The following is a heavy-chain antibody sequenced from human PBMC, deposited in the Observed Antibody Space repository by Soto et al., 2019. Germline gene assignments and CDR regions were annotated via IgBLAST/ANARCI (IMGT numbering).Heavy chain of an antibody. Sequence: SETLSLTCTVSGGSISSYYWSWIRQSPEKGLEWIGFIAPGGHTHYNPSLKSPVTISVDTSRRQFSLRMTSVTTADTAIYYCVRDAGVEGVPTWFDPWGQGTLVTVSS. CDR1: GGSISSYY. D-gene: IGHD3-10*01. CDR2: IAPGGHT. CDR3: VRDAGVEGVPTWFDP. V-gene: IGHV4-59*01. J-gene: IGHJ5*02.